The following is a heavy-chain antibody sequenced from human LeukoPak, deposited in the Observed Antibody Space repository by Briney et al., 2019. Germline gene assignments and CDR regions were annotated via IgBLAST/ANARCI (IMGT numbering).Heavy chain of an antibody. CDR2: IWYDGSNK. Sequence: GGSLRLSCAASGFTFSSYAMHWVRQAPGKGLEWVAVIWYDGSNKYYADSVKGRFTISRDHSKNTPYLKMKSLRAQDTAVYYCARELEIAVAGTLGYWGQGTLVTVSS. D-gene: IGHD6-19*01. CDR1: GFTFSSYA. J-gene: IGHJ4*02. CDR3: ARELEIAVAGTLGY. V-gene: IGHV3-33*01.